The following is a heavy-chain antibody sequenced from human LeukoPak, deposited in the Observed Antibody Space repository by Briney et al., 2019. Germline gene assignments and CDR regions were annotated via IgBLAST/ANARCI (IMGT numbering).Heavy chain of an antibody. D-gene: IGHD6-13*01. CDR3: ARLISPDIVAAGPIDY. CDR2: INQDGSEK. J-gene: IGHJ4*02. Sequence: GGSLRLSCAASGFTFRSYCMSWVRQAPGKGLEWVANINQDGSEKYYVDSVKGRFTISRDNAKKSLYLQMSSLRAEDTAVYFCARLISPDIVAAGPIDYWGRGTLVPVSS. CDR1: GFTFRSYC. V-gene: IGHV3-7*01.